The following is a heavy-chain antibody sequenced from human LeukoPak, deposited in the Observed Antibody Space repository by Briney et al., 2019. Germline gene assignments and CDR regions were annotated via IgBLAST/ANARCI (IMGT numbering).Heavy chain of an antibody. D-gene: IGHD2-8*01. CDR1: GGSISSGSYD. CDR3: ARVAHGDYYYYYMDV. CDR2: IYTSGST. J-gene: IGHJ6*03. V-gene: IGHV4-61*02. Sequence: SETLSLTCTVSGGSISSGSYDWSWIRQPAGKGLEWIGRIYTSGSTNYNPSLKSRVTISVDTSKNQFSLKLSSVTAADTAVYYCARVAHGDYYYYYMDVWGKGTTVTVS.